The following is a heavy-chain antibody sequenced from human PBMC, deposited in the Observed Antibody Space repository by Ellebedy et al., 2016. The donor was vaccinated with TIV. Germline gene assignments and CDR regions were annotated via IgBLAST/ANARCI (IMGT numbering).Heavy chain of an antibody. CDR1: GGTFSSYA. D-gene: IGHD2-21*02. V-gene: IGHV1-69*13. Sequence: AASVKVSCKASGGTFSSYAISWVRQAPGQGLEWMGGIIPIFGTANYAQKFQGRVTITADESTSTAYMELSSLRSEDTAVYYCARAYCGGDCYSTRNWFDPWGQGTLVTVSS. J-gene: IGHJ5*02. CDR3: ARAYCGGDCYSTRNWFDP. CDR2: IIPIFGTA.